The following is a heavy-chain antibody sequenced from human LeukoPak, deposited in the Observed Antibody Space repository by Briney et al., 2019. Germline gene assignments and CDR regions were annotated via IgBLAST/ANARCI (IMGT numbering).Heavy chain of an antibody. CDR1: GYSFTGYW. CDR2: IYPGDSDT. J-gene: IGHJ4*02. Sequence: GESLKISCKGSGYSFTGYWIGWVRQMPGKGLEWMGIIYPGDSDTRYSPSFQGQVTISADKSISTAYLQWSSLKASDTAMYYCARHDSRASIAAAGIYYWGQGTLVTVSS. V-gene: IGHV5-51*01. D-gene: IGHD6-13*01. CDR3: ARHDSRASIAAAGIYY.